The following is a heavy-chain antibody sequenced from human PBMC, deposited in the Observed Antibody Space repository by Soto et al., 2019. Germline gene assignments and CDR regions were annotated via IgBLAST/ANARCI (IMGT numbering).Heavy chain of an antibody. CDR1: GGSFSGYY. J-gene: IGHJ4*02. CDR3: ARDKSTGLFDY. D-gene: IGHD2-8*02. CDR2: INHSGST. V-gene: IGHV4-34*01. Sequence: QVQLQQWGAGLLKPSETLSLTCAVYGGSFSGYYWTWIRQPPGTGLEWIGEINHSGSTNYNPSLKSRVTISVDTSKTQFSPKLTSVTAADTAVYYCARDKSTGLFDYWGQGTLVTVSS.